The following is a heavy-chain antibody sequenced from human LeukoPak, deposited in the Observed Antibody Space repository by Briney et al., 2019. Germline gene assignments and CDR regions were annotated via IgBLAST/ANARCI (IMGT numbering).Heavy chain of an antibody. CDR1: GGSISGYY. CDR3: ARDSLSTGFDY. V-gene: IGHV4-4*07. Sequence: SETLSPTCTVSGGSISGYYWSWIRQPAGKGLEWIGRIYPSGNTKYNPSLKSRVTLSIDTSKNQFSLKLSSVTAADTAVYYCARDSLSTGFDYWGRGSLVTVSS. CDR2: IYPSGNT. D-gene: IGHD1-14*01. J-gene: IGHJ4*02.